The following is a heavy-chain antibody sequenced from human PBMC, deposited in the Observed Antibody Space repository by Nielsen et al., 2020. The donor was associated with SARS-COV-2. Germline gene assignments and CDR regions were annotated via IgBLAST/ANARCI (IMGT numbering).Heavy chain of an antibody. V-gene: IGHV3-7*01. Sequence: GGSLRLSCAASGFTFSSYWMSWVRQAPGKGLEWVANIKQDGSEKYYVDSVKGRFTISRDNAKNSLYLQMNSLRAEDTAVYYCAKDLEAAANDAFEIWGQGTMVTVSS. CDR1: GFTFSSYW. CDR3: AKDLEAAANDAFEI. CDR2: IKQDGSEK. J-gene: IGHJ3*02. D-gene: IGHD6-13*01.